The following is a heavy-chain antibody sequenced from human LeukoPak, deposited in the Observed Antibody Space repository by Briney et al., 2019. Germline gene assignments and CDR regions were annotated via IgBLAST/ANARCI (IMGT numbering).Heavy chain of an antibody. Sequence: ASVRVSCKASGYTFTRYGISWVRQAPGQGLEWMGWISAHNGNTNYAQKLQGRVTMSTDTSTSTAYMELRSLRSDDTAVYYCARAQTTDFDYWGQGTLVTVSS. J-gene: IGHJ4*02. CDR1: GYTFTRYG. V-gene: IGHV1-18*01. CDR2: ISAHNGNT. D-gene: IGHD1-1*01. CDR3: ARAQTTDFDY.